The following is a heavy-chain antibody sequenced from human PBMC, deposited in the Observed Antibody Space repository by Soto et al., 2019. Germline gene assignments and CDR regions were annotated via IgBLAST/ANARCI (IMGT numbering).Heavy chain of an antibody. D-gene: IGHD2-15*01. Sequence: DVQLLESGGGLVQPEGSLRLSCAASGFTFSSYAMGGVRQGPGKGLEWVAVVSSGGSTHYADSVRGRFTISRDNSKNTLSLQMNSLTAEDTAVYFCAKRRGAGGHFDYWGQGALVTVSS. V-gene: IGHV3-23*01. CDR2: VSSGGST. J-gene: IGHJ4*02. CDR1: GFTFSSYA. CDR3: AKRRGAGGHFDY.